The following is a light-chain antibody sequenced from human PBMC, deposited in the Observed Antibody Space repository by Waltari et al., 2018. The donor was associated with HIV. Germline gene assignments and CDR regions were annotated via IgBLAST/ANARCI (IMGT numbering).Light chain of an antibody. J-gene: IGLJ3*02. CDR3: SSYTSGSTRV. Sequence: QSALTQPASVAGSLGQSITIDCTGTSRDVGGYNYASRSQQHNSGKAPRLIIFEVSSRPSGVSNRFSGSKSGVTASLTISGLQADDEADYSCSSYTSGSTRVFGGGTKLTVL. V-gene: IGLV2-14*03. CDR2: EVS. CDR1: SRDVGGYNY.